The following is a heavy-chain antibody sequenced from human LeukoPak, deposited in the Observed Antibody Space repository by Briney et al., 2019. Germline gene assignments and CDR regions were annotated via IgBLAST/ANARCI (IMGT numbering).Heavy chain of an antibody. CDR3: AILAAAGTMFDY. V-gene: IGHV4-59*12. Sequence: SETLSLTCTVSGGSISNYYWNWIRQPPGKGLEWIGYIYYSGTTNYNPSLKSRVSMSVDTSKNQFSLKLSSVTAADTAVYYCAILAAAGTMFDYWGQGTLVTVSS. J-gene: IGHJ4*02. CDR1: GGSISNYY. D-gene: IGHD6-13*01. CDR2: IYYSGTT.